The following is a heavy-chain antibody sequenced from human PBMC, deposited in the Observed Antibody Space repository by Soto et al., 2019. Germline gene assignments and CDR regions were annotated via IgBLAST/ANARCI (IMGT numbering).Heavy chain of an antibody. CDR3: ARDNVDIVATRFRGSWFDP. D-gene: IGHD5-12*01. Sequence: NPSETLSLTCTVSGGSISSGGYYWSWIRQHPGKGLDGIGYIYYSGSTYYNPTLKSRVTISVDTSKNQFSLKLSSVTAADTAVYYCARDNVDIVATRFRGSWFDPWGQGTLVTVSS. V-gene: IGHV4-31*03. J-gene: IGHJ5*02. CDR1: GGSISSGGYY. CDR2: IYYSGST.